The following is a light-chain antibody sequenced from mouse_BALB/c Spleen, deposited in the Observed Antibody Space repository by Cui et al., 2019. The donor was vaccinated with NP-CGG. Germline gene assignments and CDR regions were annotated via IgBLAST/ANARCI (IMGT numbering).Light chain of an antibody. Sequence: QVVVTQEVAPPTSPGETVTLTCRSSTGTVTTSNYANWVQEKPDHLFTVLIGGTSNRVPGVPARFSGSLIGDKAALTITGAQTEDEAIYFCALWYSNHWVFGGGTKLTVL. CDR1: TGTVTTSNY. CDR3: ALWYSNHWV. V-gene: IGLV1*01. J-gene: IGLJ1*01. CDR2: GTS.